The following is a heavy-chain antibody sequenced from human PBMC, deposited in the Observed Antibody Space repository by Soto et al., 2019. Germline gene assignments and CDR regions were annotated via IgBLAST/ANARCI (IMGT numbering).Heavy chain of an antibody. D-gene: IGHD6-19*01. CDR2: IGTSDDKT. V-gene: IGHV3-23*01. CDR3: ATGGLNSGWSY. J-gene: IGHJ4*02. Sequence: EVQLLESGGGLVQPGESLRLSCAVAGLTISGYAMSWVRQAPGKGLEWVSAIGTSDDKTYYTDSVKGRFTISRDSSKNTLFLQMNSLTAEDTAVYYCATGGLNSGWSYWGQGTLVTGSS. CDR1: GLTISGYA.